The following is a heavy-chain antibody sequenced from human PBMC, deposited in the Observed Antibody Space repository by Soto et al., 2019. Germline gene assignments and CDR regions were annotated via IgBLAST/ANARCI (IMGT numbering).Heavy chain of an antibody. CDR3: ARMTYDFWSAPIDY. CDR2: IYYSGST. Sequence: SETLSLTCTVSGGSISSYYWSWIRQPPGKGLEWIGYIYYSGSTNYNPSLKSRVTISVDTSKNQFSLKLSSVTAADTAVYYCARMTYDFWSAPIDYWGQGTLVTVSS. V-gene: IGHV4-59*01. J-gene: IGHJ4*02. CDR1: GGSISSYY. D-gene: IGHD3-3*01.